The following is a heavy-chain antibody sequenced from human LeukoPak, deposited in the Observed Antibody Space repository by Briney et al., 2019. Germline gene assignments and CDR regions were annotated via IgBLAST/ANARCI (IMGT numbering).Heavy chain of an antibody. CDR3: ASDDY. CDR1: GFTFRKYW. Sequence: KPGGSLRLSCAASGFTFRKYWLHWVRQAPGKGLEWVSSISSSSSYIYYADSVKGRFTISRDNAKNSLYLQMNSLRAEDTAVYYCASDDYWGQGTLVTVSS. V-gene: IGHV3-21*01. CDR2: ISSSSSYI. J-gene: IGHJ4*02.